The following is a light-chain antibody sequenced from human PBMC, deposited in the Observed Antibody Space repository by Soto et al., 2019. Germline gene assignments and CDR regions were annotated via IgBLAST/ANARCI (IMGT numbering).Light chain of an antibody. V-gene: IGLV2-14*01. CDR1: SSDIGGYNY. CDR2: EVS. Sequence: QSVLTQPASVSGSPGQSITISCTGTSSDIGGYNYVSWYQQHPGKVPKLIIFEVSTRPSGVSNRFSGSKSGNTASLTISGLQADDEADYYSSSFTTSTTLYVFGTGTKVTVL. CDR3: SSFTTSTTLYV. J-gene: IGLJ1*01.